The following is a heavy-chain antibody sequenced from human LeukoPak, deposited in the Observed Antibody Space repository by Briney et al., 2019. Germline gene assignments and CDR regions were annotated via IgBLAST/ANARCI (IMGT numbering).Heavy chain of an antibody. CDR2: IYSGSNT. Sequence: PEGSLRLSCAVSAFTVSSSYMSWLRQAPGKGLEWVSVIYSGSNTYYADSVKGRFTISRDNSKNTRYLQMNSLRVEDTALYYCATLVAKHWGQGTLVTVSS. D-gene: IGHD5-12*01. J-gene: IGHJ4*02. CDR3: ATLVAKH. V-gene: IGHV3-53*01. CDR1: AFTVSSSY.